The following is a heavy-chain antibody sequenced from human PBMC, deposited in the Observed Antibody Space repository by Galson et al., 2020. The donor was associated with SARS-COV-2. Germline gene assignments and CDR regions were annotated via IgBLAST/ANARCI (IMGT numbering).Heavy chain of an antibody. CDR2: ISGSGGST. CDR3: AKDGYCSSTSCYANWFDP. V-gene: IGHV3-23*01. Sequence: GESLKISCAASGFTFSSYAMSWVRQAPGKGLEWVSAISGSGGSTYYADSVKSRFTISRDNSKNTLYLQMNSLRAEDTAVYYCAKDGYCSSTSCYANWFDPWGQGTLVTVSS. J-gene: IGHJ5*02. D-gene: IGHD2-2*03. CDR1: GFTFSSYA.